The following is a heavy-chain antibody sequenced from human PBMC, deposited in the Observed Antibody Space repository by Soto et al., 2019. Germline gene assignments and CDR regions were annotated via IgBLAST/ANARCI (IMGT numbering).Heavy chain of an antibody. V-gene: IGHV1-69*02. Sequence: GASGKVSCKASGGTFSSYTISWVRQAPGQGLEWMGRIIPILGIANYAQKFQGRVTITADKSTSTAYMELSSLRSEDTAVYYCATRQQWLVHDYYYYGMDVWGQGTLVTVSS. D-gene: IGHD6-19*01. J-gene: IGHJ6*02. CDR2: IIPILGIA. CDR3: ATRQQWLVHDYYYYGMDV. CDR1: GGTFSSYT.